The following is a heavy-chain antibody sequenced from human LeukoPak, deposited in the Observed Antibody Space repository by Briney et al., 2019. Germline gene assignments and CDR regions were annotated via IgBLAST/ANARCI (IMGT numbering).Heavy chain of an antibody. V-gene: IGHV3-74*01. Sequence: PGGSLRLSCAASGFTLSNSWMFWVRQPPGKGLKYVSEINNDGSRTSYADSVKGRFTISRDGAENTLFLQMNNLRAEDTAVYFCARGGVSGGFDYWGQGTLVTVSS. D-gene: IGHD3-10*01. CDR2: INNDGSRT. CDR3: ARGGVSGGFDY. CDR1: GFTLSNSW. J-gene: IGHJ4*02.